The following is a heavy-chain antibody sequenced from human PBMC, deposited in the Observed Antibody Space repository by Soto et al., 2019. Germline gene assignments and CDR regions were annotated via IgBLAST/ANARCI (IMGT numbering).Heavy chain of an antibody. CDR1: GGSISSYY. CDR2: IYYEST. Sequence: SETLSLTCIVSGGSISSYYWSWIRQPPGKGLEWIGYIYYESTNYNPSLKSRVTISVDKSKNQFSLKLSSVTAADTAVYYCASPQRGNGFDIWGQGTMVTVSS. J-gene: IGHJ3*02. V-gene: IGHV4-59*12. D-gene: IGHD2-8*01. CDR3: ASPQRGNGFDI.